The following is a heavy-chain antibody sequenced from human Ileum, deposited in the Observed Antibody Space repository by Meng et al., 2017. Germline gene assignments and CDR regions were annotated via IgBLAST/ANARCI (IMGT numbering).Heavy chain of an antibody. D-gene: IGHD3-10*02. J-gene: IGHJ2*01. V-gene: IGHV4-4*02. CDR2: VYHSGST. Sequence: QGQLQEPGPGLVEPSGTLSLTCAVSGGSIESNNWWTWISQPPGQGLEWIGEVYHSGSTHYNPSLQSRVTISIDNSKNRFSLSLKSVTAADTAIYHCARADYVRYFDLWGRGTLVTVSS. CDR3: ARADYVRYFDL. CDR1: GGSIESNNW.